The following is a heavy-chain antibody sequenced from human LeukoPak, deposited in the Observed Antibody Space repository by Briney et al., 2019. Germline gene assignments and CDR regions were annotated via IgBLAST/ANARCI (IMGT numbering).Heavy chain of an antibody. CDR2: ISYDGSNK. CDR3: ARFAYSNDWAVDY. D-gene: IGHD6-19*01. V-gene: IGHV3-30-3*01. Sequence: GGSLRLSCAASGFTFSSYAMHWVRQAPGKGLEWVAVISYDGSNKYYADSVKGRFTVSRDNAKYSLFLQMDSLRVEDTAVYYCARFAYSNDWAVDYWGQGTLVTVPS. CDR1: GFTFSSYA. J-gene: IGHJ4*02.